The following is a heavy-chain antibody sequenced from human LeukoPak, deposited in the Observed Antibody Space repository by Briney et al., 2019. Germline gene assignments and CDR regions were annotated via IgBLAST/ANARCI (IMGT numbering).Heavy chain of an antibody. Sequence: GGSLRLSCAASGFTFSSYAMSWVRQAPGKGLEWVSAISGSGGSTYYADSVKGRFTISRDNSKNTLYLQMNSLRAEDTAVYYCAKNSPGEYYYDSSGYYYFDYWGQGTLVTVSS. J-gene: IGHJ4*02. CDR3: AKNSPGEYYYDSSGYYYFDY. D-gene: IGHD3-22*01. V-gene: IGHV3-23*01. CDR1: GFTFSSYA. CDR2: ISGSGGST.